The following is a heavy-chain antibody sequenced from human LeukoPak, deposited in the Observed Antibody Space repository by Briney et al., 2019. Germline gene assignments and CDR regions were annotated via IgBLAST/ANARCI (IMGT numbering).Heavy chain of an antibody. CDR3: ARNGYSSSWYRN. CDR1: GFIFDDYG. D-gene: IGHD6-13*01. V-gene: IGHV3-9*01. Sequence: GGSLRLSCTASGFIFDDYGMHWVRQGPGKGLEWVSGISWNSGSKGYADSVKGRFTISRDNAKNALYLQMNSLRAEDTAVYYCARNGYSSSWYRNWGQGTLVTVSS. CDR2: ISWNSGSK. J-gene: IGHJ4*02.